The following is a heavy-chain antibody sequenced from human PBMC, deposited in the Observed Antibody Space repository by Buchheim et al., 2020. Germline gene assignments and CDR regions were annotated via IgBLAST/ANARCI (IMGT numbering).Heavy chain of an antibody. J-gene: IGHJ4*02. Sequence: EVQLEESGGGLVQPGGSLRLSCAASGFTLRTYWMHWVRQAPGKGLEWVSRINEDGSFTNYADSVKGRSTISRDTAENTLYLQMTSLRVEDTAMYYCARDLSGSQDYWGQGTL. CDR1: GFTLRTYW. CDR3: ARDLSGSQDY. V-gene: IGHV3-74*01. CDR2: INEDGSFT. D-gene: IGHD1-26*01.